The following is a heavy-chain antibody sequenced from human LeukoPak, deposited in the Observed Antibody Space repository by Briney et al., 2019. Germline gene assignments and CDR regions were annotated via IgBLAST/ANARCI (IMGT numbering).Heavy chain of an antibody. J-gene: IGHJ6*02. CDR1: GFTFSSYW. CDR2: IKQDGSEK. Sequence: GGSLRLSCAASGFTFSSYWMSWVRQAPGKGLEWVANIKQDGSEKYYVDSVKGRFTISRDNAKNSLYLQMNSLRAEDTAVYYCAREGSDILTFGWGESNYGMDVWGQGTTVTVSS. V-gene: IGHV3-7*04. D-gene: IGHD3-9*01. CDR3: AREGSDILTFGWGESNYGMDV.